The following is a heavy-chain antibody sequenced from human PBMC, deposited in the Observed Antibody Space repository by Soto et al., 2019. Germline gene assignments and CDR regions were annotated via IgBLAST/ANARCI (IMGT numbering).Heavy chain of an antibody. Sequence: ASVKVSCKASGYTFTSYGISWVRQAPGQGLEWMGWISAIFGKTNYAQKLQGRVTMTADTSTSTAYMELSSLRSEDTAVYYCASDRGYDYVWGSYRYRYFDYWGQGTLVTVSS. D-gene: IGHD3-16*02. V-gene: IGHV1-18*01. CDR3: ASDRGYDYVWGSYRYRYFDY. CDR2: ISAIFGKT. CDR1: GYTFTSYG. J-gene: IGHJ4*02.